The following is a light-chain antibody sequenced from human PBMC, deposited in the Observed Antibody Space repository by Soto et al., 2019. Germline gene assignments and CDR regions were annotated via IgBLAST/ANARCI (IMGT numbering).Light chain of an antibody. CDR1: QSGNSN. CDR3: QQYNFWPPLP. CDR2: DAS. Sequence: EIVMTQSPATLSVSPGERATLSCRASQSGNSNLAWYRQKPGQAPRLLISDASTRATGVPARFSGSGSGTELTPTISSLQSEDSGIYYCQQYNFWPPLPFGGGTKVEIK. V-gene: IGKV3-15*01. J-gene: IGKJ4*01.